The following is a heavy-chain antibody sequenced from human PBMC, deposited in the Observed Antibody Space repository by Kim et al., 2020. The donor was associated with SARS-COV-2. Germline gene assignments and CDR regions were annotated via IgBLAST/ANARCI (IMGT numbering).Heavy chain of an antibody. CDR3: ARSAYNNGWLANFDF. J-gene: IGHJ4*02. V-gene: IGHV4-59*13. CDR2: IYNSEST. CDR1: GGSISSNY. D-gene: IGHD6-19*01. Sequence: SETLSLTCAVSGGSISSNYWSWVRQPPGKGLEWIGYIYNSESTSYNPSVKSRVTISVDTSKNQFTLKLSSVTAADTAVYYCARSAYNNGWLANFDFGGQG.